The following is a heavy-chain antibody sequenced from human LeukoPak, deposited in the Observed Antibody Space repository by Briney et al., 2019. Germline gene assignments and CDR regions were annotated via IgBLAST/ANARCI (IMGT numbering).Heavy chain of an antibody. CDR3: ARGGQQLVDNWFDP. J-gene: IGHJ5*02. CDR2: IRYDGSNK. V-gene: IGHV3-30*02. D-gene: IGHD6-13*01. CDR1: GFTFSSYG. Sequence: PGGSLRLSCAASGFTFSSYGMHWVRQAPGKGLEWVAFIRYDGSNKYYADSVKGRFTISRDNSKNSLYLQMNSLRAEDTAVYYCARGGQQLVDNWFDPWGQGTLVTVSS.